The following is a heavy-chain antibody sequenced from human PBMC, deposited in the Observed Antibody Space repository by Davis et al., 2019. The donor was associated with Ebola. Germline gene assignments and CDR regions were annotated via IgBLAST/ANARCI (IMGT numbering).Heavy chain of an antibody. Sequence: PGGSLRPSCAASGSNFRLSVMNWVRQAPGKGLGWVPAIIGGGGSTYYADFVKGRFTISRDNSKNTLYLQMNSLRAEDTAVYYCAKDRYSGSDYGSPYFDYWGQGTLVTVSS. CDR3: AKDRYSGSDYGSPYFDY. J-gene: IGHJ4*02. CDR1: GSNFRLSV. D-gene: IGHD1-26*01. V-gene: IGHV3-23*01. CDR2: IIGGGGST.